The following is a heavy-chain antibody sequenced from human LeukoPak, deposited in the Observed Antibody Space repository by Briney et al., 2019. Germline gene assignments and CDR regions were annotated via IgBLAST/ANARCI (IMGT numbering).Heavy chain of an antibody. Sequence: GGSLTLSCAPCGLIFSTYAVSWARQAPGRGLDWVSGISGSGDSTYYADSVKGRFTISRDNSKNTLYLQMNSLRAEDTAVYYCAKGYPTSLDYWGQGTLVTVSS. CDR2: ISGSGDST. J-gene: IGHJ4*02. CDR1: GLIFSTYA. CDR3: AKGYPTSLDY. D-gene: IGHD1-26*01. V-gene: IGHV3-23*01.